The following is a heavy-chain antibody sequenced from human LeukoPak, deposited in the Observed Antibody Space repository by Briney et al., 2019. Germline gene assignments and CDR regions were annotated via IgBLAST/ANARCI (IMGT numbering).Heavy chain of an antibody. Sequence: SVTLSCKASGGTFSTYAISWVRQAPGQGLEWMGGIIPIFGTSNYAQKFQGRVTITADEATSTAYMELSSLRSEDTAAYYCARDDGRYFDRLGHDAFDIWGQGTLVTVSS. J-gene: IGHJ3*02. CDR3: ARDDGRYFDRLGHDAFDI. CDR2: IIPIFGTS. V-gene: IGHV1-69*13. CDR1: GGTFSTYA. D-gene: IGHD3-9*01.